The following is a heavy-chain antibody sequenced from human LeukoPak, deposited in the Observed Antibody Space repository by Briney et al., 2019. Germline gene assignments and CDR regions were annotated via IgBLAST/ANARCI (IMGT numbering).Heavy chain of an antibody. CDR2: ISYDGSNK. Sequence: PGGSLRLSCAASGFTFSSYAMHWVRQAPGRGLEWVAVISYDGSNKYYADSVKGRFTISRDNSKNTLYLQMNSLRAEDTAVYYCARAWYYDILTGWPPFDYWGQGTLVTVSS. J-gene: IGHJ4*02. V-gene: IGHV3-30-3*01. CDR3: ARAWYYDILTGWPPFDY. D-gene: IGHD3-9*01. CDR1: GFTFSSYA.